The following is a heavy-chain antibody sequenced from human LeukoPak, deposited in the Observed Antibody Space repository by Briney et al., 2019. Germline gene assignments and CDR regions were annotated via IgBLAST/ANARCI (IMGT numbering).Heavy chain of an antibody. Sequence: SETLSLTCTVSGGSISSYYWSWIRQPAGKGLGWIGRIYTSGSTNYNPSLKSRVTMSVDTSKNQFSLKLSSVTAADTAVYYCARATVTPGIFDYWGQGTLVTVSS. D-gene: IGHD4-11*01. J-gene: IGHJ4*02. CDR2: IYTSGST. CDR1: GGSISSYY. V-gene: IGHV4-4*07. CDR3: ARATVTPGIFDY.